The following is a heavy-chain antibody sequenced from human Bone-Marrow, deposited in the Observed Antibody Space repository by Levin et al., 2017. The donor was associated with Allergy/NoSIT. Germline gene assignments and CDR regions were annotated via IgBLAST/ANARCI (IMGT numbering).Heavy chain of an antibody. Sequence: PGGSLRLSCAASGFTFSNYDMHWVRQATGKGLEWVSAIGTAGDTYYLDSVKGRFTISKENAKNSLYLQMNSLRAGDTAVYYCARSYYYDSESHTPNYYYGMDVWGQGTTVTVSS. CDR3: ARSYYYDSESHTPNYYYGMDV. D-gene: IGHD3-10*01. CDR2: IGTAGDT. J-gene: IGHJ6*02. V-gene: IGHV3-13*01. CDR1: GFTFSNYD.